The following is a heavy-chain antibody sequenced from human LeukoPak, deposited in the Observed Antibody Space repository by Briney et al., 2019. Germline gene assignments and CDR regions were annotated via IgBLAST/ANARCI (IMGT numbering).Heavy chain of an antibody. J-gene: IGHJ4*02. D-gene: IGHD6-13*01. V-gene: IGHV1-18*01. Sequence: ASVKVSCKASGYTFTSYGISWVRQAPGQGLEWMGWISAYNGNTNYAQKLQGRVTMTTDTSTSTAYTELRSLRSDDTAAYYCARDGRIATAGVFDYWGQGTLVTVSS. CDR2: ISAYNGNT. CDR3: ARDGRIATAGVFDY. CDR1: GYTFTSYG.